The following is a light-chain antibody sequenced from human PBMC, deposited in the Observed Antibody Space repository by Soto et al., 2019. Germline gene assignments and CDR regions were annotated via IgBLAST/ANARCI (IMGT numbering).Light chain of an antibody. J-gene: IGKJ1*01. CDR2: YIS. CDR1: QSAGNF. V-gene: IGKV3D-15*01. CDR3: QQHNQWPIT. Sequence: EIVMTQSPATLSVSPGETASLSCRASQSAGNFLAWYQQKPGQAPRLLIYYISTRATGIPARFSGSGSGTEFTLTINSLQSEDSAVYYCQQHNQWPITVGQGTKVDSK.